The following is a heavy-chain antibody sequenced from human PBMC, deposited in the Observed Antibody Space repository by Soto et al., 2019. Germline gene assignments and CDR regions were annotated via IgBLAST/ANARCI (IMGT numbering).Heavy chain of an antibody. CDR1: GYAFSTYG. Sequence: QVQLVQSATEVKXPGASVKVSCKSSGYAFSTYGISWVRQAPGQGLEWMAWISAYNGDSNYAQHLQDRVTLTTDTSTSTAYMELRSLRSDDTAVYFCARSSGTSYIWFDPWGQGTLVIVSP. CDR2: ISAYNGDS. V-gene: IGHV1-18*01. D-gene: IGHD1-26*01. CDR3: ARSSGTSYIWFDP. J-gene: IGHJ5*02.